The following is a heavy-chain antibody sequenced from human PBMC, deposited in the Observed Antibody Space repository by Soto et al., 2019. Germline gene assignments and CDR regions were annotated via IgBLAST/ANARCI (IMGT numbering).Heavy chain of an antibody. CDR3: ARAGVATNYHGNNWSDP. CDR2: IYYSGST. CDR1: GGSLTNYY. J-gene: IGHJ5*02. Sequence: SDTLSLTCNVSGGSLTNYYWSCIRQPPGKGLEWIGYIYYSGSTNYNPSLKSRVTISVDTSKNQFSLNLSSVTAADTAMYYCARAGVATNYHGNNWSDPWGQGTLVTVYS. V-gene: IGHV4-59*08. D-gene: IGHD5-12*01.